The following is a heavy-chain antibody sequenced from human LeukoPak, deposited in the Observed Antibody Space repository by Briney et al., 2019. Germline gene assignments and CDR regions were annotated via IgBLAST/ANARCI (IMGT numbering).Heavy chain of an antibody. D-gene: IGHD3-10*01. Sequence: ASLKVSCKASGYTFTGYYMHCVRQAPGQGLEWMGWINPNSGGTNYAQKFQGRVTMTRDTSISTAYMELSRLRSDDTAVYYCARDGGSGSYYDRDYWGQGTLVTVSS. J-gene: IGHJ4*02. CDR3: ARDGGSGSYYDRDY. CDR2: INPNSGGT. V-gene: IGHV1-2*02. CDR1: GYTFTGYY.